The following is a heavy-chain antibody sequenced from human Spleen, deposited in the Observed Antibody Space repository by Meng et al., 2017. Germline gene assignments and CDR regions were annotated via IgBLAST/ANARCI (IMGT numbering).Heavy chain of an antibody. Sequence: QVQVVELGGGVVQPGRSRRLSCAASGFTFSSYGMHWVRQSPGRGPEWVAVIWGGASHMFYADSMKGLFTISRDDSKNTLYLQMSSLRAEDTAMYHCARGGSVGVDWFDLRCLGTLVTVSS. CDR3: ARGGSVGVDWFDL. CDR1: GFTFSSYG. V-gene: IGHV3-33*01. D-gene: IGHD3-16*01. J-gene: IGHJ5*02. CDR2: IWGGASHM.